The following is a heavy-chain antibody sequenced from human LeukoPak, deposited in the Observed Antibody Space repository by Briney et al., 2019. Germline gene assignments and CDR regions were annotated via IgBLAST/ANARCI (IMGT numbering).Heavy chain of an antibody. CDR1: GFIFSSYS. V-gene: IGHV3-23*01. J-gene: IGHJ4*02. CDR3: AKGYSSSWLLFDY. CDR2: ISGSGGST. D-gene: IGHD6-13*01. Sequence: GGSLRLSCAASGFIFSSYSMSWVRQAPGKGLQWVSGISGSGGSTYYADSVKGRFTISRDNSKNTLYLQMNSLRAEDTAVYYCAKGYSSSWLLFDYWGQGTLVTVSS.